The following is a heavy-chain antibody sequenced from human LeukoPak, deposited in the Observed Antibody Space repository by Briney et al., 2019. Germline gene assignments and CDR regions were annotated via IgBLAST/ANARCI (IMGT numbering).Heavy chain of an antibody. CDR3: ARASHELLWIVSYWFDP. Sequence: GASVKVSCKASGYTFTSYDINWVRQATGQGLEWMGWMNPNSGNTGYAQKFQGRVTMTRDTSISTAYMELSRLRSDDTAVYYCARASHELLWIVSYWFDPWGQGTLVTVSS. CDR1: GYTFTSYD. D-gene: IGHD2-2*01. CDR2: MNPNSGNT. J-gene: IGHJ5*02. V-gene: IGHV1-8*01.